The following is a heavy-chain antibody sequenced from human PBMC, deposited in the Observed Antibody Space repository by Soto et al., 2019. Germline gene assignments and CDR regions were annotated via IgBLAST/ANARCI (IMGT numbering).Heavy chain of an antibody. J-gene: IGHJ4*02. V-gene: IGHV3-33*01. CDR1: GFTFSSYG. D-gene: IGHD5-18*01. Sequence: GGSLRLSCAASGFTFSSYGMHWVRQAPGKGLEWVAVIWYDGSNKYYADSVKGRFTISRDNSKNTLYLQMNSLRAENTAVYYCARDEYSYGPKTGFDYWGQGTLVTVSS. CDR3: ARDEYSYGPKTGFDY. CDR2: IWYDGSNK.